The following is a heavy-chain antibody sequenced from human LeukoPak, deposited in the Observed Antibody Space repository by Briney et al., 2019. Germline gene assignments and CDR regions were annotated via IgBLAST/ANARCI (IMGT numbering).Heavy chain of an antibody. CDR2: ISYDGSNK. J-gene: IGHJ6*02. D-gene: IGHD6-19*01. CDR3: AIPSIAVAGTRYGMDV. V-gene: IGHV3-30*03. Sequence: PGGSLRLSCAASGFTFSSYGMHWVRQAPGKGLEWVAVISYDGSNKYYADSVKGRFTISRGNSKNTLYLQMNSLRAGDTAVYYCAIPSIAVAGTRYGMDVWGQGTTVTVSS. CDR1: GFTFSSYG.